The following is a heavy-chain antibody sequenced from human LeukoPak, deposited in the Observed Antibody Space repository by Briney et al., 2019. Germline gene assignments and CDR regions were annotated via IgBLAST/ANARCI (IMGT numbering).Heavy chain of an antibody. V-gene: IGHV1-24*01. CDR2: FHPEDGET. CDR3: ATLAAAGLLDY. Sequence: ASVKVSCKVSGYTLTELSMHWVRQAPGKGLEWMGGFHPEDGETIYAQKLHGTGTLAEDTSTDTAYMELSSLRSEDTAVYYCATLAAAGLLDYWGQGTLVTVSS. CDR1: GYTLTELS. J-gene: IGHJ4*02. D-gene: IGHD6-13*01.